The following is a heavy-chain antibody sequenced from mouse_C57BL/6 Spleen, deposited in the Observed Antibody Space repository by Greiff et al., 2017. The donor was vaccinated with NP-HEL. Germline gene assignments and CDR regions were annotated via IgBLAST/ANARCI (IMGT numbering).Heavy chain of an antibody. CDR3: ARSDYDWYFDV. V-gene: IGHV1-22*01. Sequence: EVKLMESGPELVKPGASVKMSCKASGYTFTDYNMHWVKQSHGKSLEWIGYINPNNGGTSYNQKFKGKATLTVNKSSSTAYMELRSLTSEDSAVYFCARSDYDWYFDVWGTGTTVTVSS. CDR1: GYTFTDYN. CDR2: INPNNGGT. J-gene: IGHJ1*03. D-gene: IGHD2-4*01.